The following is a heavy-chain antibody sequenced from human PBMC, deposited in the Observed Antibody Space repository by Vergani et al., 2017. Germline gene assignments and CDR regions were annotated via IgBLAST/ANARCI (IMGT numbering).Heavy chain of an antibody. V-gene: IGHV3-23*01. CDR3: AKDSPPKVGSGSQSYPDAFDI. CDR1: GFTFSSYA. D-gene: IGHD1-26*01. J-gene: IGHJ3*02. CDR2: ISGSGGST. Sequence: EVQLLESGGGLVQPGGSLRLSCAASGFTFSSYAMSWVRQAPGKGLWWCSAISGSGGSTYYADSVKGRFTISRDNSKNTLYLQMNSLRAEDTAVYYCAKDSPPKVGSGSQSYPDAFDIWGQGTMVTVSS.